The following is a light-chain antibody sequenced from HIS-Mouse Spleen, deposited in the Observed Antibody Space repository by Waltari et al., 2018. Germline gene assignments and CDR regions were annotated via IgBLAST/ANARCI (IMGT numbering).Light chain of an antibody. CDR2: EVS. CDR1: SSDVGGYNH. J-gene: IGLJ3*02. CDR3: SSYTSSSSWV. Sequence: QSALTPPASVSGSPGQSITISCPGTSSDVGGYNHVPWYQQHPGKAPKLTIYEVSNRPSGVSNRFSGSKSGNTASLTISGLQAEDEADYYCSSYTSSSSWVFGGGTKLTVL. V-gene: IGLV2-14*01.